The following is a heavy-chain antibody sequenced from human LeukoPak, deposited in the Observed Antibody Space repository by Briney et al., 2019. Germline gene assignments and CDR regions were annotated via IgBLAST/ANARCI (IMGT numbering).Heavy chain of an antibody. V-gene: IGHV3-7*01. J-gene: IGHJ4*02. CDR2: IKQDGSEK. CDR3: ARDGETVVTGGYFDY. Sequence: VKAGGSLRLSCAASGFTFSSYWMSWVRQAPGKGLEWVANIKQDGSEKYYVDSVKGRFTISRDNAKNSLYLQMNSLRAEDTAVYYCARDGETVVTGGYFDYWGQGTLVTVSS. CDR1: GFTFSSYW. D-gene: IGHD4-23*01.